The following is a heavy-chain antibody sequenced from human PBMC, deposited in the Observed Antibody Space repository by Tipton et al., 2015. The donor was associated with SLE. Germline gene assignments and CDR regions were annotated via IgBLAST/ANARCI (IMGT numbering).Heavy chain of an antibody. CDR1: GDSISGHY. CDR3: ARGLWGYYYYMDV. D-gene: IGHD3-16*01. Sequence: LRLSCTVSGDSISGHYWQWIRQPPGRGLEWIGYVYHTGSTNYNPSLKGRVTISIDTSKNQFSLRLNSVGTADTAVYYCARGLWGYYYYMDVWGKGTTITVSS. J-gene: IGHJ6*03. V-gene: IGHV4-59*11. CDR2: VYHTGST.